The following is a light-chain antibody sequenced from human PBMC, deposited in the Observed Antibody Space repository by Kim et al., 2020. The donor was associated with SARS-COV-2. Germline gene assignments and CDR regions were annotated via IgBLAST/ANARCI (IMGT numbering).Light chain of an antibody. V-gene: IGKV3D-15*01. J-gene: IGKJ4*01. CDR1: QSISIN. CDR3: QQYNYWPPLT. CDR2: SAS. Sequence: EIVMTQSPATLSVSPGERATLSCRASQSISINLAWYQQKPGQAPRLLMYSASTRATGIPARFSGSGSETEFTLTISSLQSEDFAIYYCQQYNYWPPLTFGGGTKVDIK.